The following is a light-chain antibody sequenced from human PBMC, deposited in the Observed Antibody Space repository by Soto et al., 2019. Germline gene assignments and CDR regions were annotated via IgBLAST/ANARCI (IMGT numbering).Light chain of an antibody. V-gene: IGLV1-40*01. Sequence: QSVLTQPPSVSGAPGQGVTISCTGSSSNIGAGYDVQWYRQLPGTAPRLLIYGNSNRPSGVPDRFSDSRSGTSASLAITGLQAEYEADYYCQSYDSSLSAWVFGGGTKLTVL. CDR2: GNS. CDR1: SSNIGAGYD. J-gene: IGLJ3*02. CDR3: QSYDSSLSAWV.